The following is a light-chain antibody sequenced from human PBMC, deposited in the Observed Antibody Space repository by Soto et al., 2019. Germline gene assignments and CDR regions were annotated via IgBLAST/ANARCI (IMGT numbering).Light chain of an antibody. CDR2: AAS. Sequence: DIQMTQSPSSVSGSVGDRVSSTCRASQDIRSALGWYQQKPGKVPKLLIYAASTLQSGVPSRFSGSGSGTDFTLTISCLQSDDFATYYCQQYYSYPRTFGQGTKVDIK. J-gene: IGKJ1*01. CDR1: QDIRSA. V-gene: IGKV1-17*01. CDR3: QQYYSYPRT.